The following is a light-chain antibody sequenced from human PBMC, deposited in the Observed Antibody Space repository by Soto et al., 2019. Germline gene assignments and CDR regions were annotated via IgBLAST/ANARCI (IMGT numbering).Light chain of an antibody. CDR1: QGIARW. CDR3: HQPYSFPFT. J-gene: IGKJ5*01. V-gene: IGKV1-12*01. Sequence: DIPMTQSPSSVSASVGDRVTITCRASQGIARWLAWYQQKPGRAPQLLIYAASSLQSGVPSRFRGSGSGPDLSLTISSLQPEDFATYSCHQPYSFPFTFGQGTRLEIK. CDR2: AAS.